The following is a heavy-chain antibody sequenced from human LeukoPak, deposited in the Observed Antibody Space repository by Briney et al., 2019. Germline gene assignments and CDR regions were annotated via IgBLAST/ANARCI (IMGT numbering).Heavy chain of an antibody. CDR2: ISAYNGNT. D-gene: IGHD6-19*01. J-gene: IGHJ4*02. V-gene: IGHV1-18*01. CDR1: GYTFTSYG. CDR3: AKSWDIAVALGFDY. Sequence: GASVKVSCKASGYTFTSYGISWVRQAPGQGLEWMGWISAYNGNTNYAQKLQGRVTMTTDTSTSTAYMELRSLRFDDTAVYYCAKSWDIAVALGFDYWGQGTLVTVSS.